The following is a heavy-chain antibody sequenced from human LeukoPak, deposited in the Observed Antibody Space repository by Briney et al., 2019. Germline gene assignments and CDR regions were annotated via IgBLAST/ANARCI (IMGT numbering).Heavy chain of an antibody. CDR3: ARDQFGFGDFWSGFYYMDV. CDR2: ISAYNGNT. J-gene: IGHJ6*03. CDR1: GYTFTSYG. V-gene: IGHV1-18*01. Sequence: ASVKVSCKASGYTFTSYGISWVRQAPGQGLEWMGWISAYNGNTNYAQKFQGRVTMTRDTSISTAYMELSRLRSDDTAVYYCARDQFGFGDFWSGFYYMDVWGKGTTVTVSS. D-gene: IGHD3-3*01.